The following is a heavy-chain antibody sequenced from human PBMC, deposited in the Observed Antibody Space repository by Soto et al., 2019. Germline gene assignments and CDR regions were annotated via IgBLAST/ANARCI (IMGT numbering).Heavy chain of an antibody. CDR1: GFTFRTCV. Sequence: QVQLVDSGGGVVQPGTSLRVSCVGSGFTFRTCVIQWVRQAPGKGLVWVALTSYDGSDKYYDDSVRGRFTISRDNSLNTVELQMERLRLEYTAINYRELWGIPGGLDVWGQGTLVSVSS. CDR2: TSYDGSDK. CDR3: ELWGIPGGLDV. V-gene: IGHV3-30*19. J-gene: IGHJ4*02. D-gene: IGHD5-18*01.